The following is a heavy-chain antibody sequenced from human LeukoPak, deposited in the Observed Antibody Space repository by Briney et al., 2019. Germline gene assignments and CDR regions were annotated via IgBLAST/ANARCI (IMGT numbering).Heavy chain of an antibody. CDR2: ISSSSSYI. D-gene: IGHD3-9*01. J-gene: IGHJ4*02. Sequence: PGGSLRLSCAASGFTFSSYSMNWVRQAPGKGLEWVSSISSSSSYIYYADSVKGRFTISRDNAKNSLYLQMNSLRAEDTAVYYCARDPPTWGYFDWLIIGVFDYWGQGTLVTVSS. CDR1: GFTFSSYS. CDR3: ARDPPTWGYFDWLIIGVFDY. V-gene: IGHV3-21*01.